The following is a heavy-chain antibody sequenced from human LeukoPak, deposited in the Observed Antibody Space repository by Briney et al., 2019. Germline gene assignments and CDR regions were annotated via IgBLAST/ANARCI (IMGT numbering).Heavy chain of an antibody. CDR3: ARQLRGEAVAGHLQPFDY. V-gene: IGHV4-59*08. Sequence: PSETLSLTCTVSGGSISSYYWTWIRQPPGKGLEWIGYIYYSGSTNYNPSLKSRVTISVDTSKNQFSLKLSSVTAADTAVYFCARQLRGEAVAGHLQPFDYWGQGTLVTVPS. D-gene: IGHD6-19*01. CDR2: IYYSGST. J-gene: IGHJ4*02. CDR1: GGSISSYY.